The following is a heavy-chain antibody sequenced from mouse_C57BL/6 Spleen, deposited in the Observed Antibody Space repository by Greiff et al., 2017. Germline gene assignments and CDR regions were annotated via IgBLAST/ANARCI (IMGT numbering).Heavy chain of an antibody. CDR2: IWSDGST. Sequence: VKLMESGPGLVAPSQSLSITCTVSGFSLTSYGVHWVRQPPGKGLEWLVVIWSDGSTTYNSALKSRLSISKDNSTSQVFLKMNSLQTDDTAMYYCARERSYDGYHYAMDYWGQGTSVTVSS. CDR1: GFSLTSYG. CDR3: ARERSYDGYHYAMDY. J-gene: IGHJ4*01. V-gene: IGHV2-6*03. D-gene: IGHD2-3*01.